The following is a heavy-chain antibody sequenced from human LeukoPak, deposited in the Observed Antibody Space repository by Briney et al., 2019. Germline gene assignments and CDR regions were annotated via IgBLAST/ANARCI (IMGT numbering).Heavy chain of an antibody. D-gene: IGHD1-26*01. CDR2: IYPGDSDT. J-gene: IGHJ4*02. Sequence: GESLKISCKGSGYSFTSYWIGWVRQMPGKGLEWMGIIYPGDSDTRYSPSFQGQVTISADKSISTAYLQWSSLKASDTAMYYCARRRDLYSGSYYPFDYWGQGTLVTVAS. CDR1: GYSFTSYW. V-gene: IGHV5-51*01. CDR3: ARRRDLYSGSYYPFDY.